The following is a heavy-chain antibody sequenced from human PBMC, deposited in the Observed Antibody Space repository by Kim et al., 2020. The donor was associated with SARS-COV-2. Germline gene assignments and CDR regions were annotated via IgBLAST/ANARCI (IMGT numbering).Heavy chain of an antibody. CDR2: IIPIFGTA. J-gene: IGHJ4*02. V-gene: IGHV1-69*13. D-gene: IGHD6-13*01. CDR3: ARVDSGIAAAGEDY. Sequence: SVKVSCKASGGTFSSYAISWVRQAPGQGLEWMGGIIPIFGTANYAQKFQGRVTITADESTSTAYMELSSLRSEDTAVYYCARVDSGIAAAGEDYWGQGTLGTVSS. CDR1: GGTFSSYA.